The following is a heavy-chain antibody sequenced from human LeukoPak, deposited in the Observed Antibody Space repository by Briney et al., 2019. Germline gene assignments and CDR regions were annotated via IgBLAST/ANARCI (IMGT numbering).Heavy chain of an antibody. CDR2: INPNSGGT. CDR1: GYTFTGYY. J-gene: IGHJ6*03. Sequence: ASVKVSCKASGYTFTGYYMHWVRQAPGQGLEWMGWINPNSGGTNYAQKFQGRVTMTRDTSISTAYMELSRLRSDDTAVYYCARGGGFRGEVVAASHYYMDVWGKGTTVTISS. CDR3: ARGGGFRGEVVAASHYYMDV. V-gene: IGHV1-2*02. D-gene: IGHD2-15*01.